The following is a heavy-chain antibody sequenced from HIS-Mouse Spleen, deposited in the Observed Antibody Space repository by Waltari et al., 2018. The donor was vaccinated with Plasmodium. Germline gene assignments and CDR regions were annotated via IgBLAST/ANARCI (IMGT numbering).Heavy chain of an antibody. CDR1: GITFSSYS. V-gene: IGHV3-21*01. D-gene: IGHD1-7*01. CDR3: ARDHNWNYDY. CDR2: ISSSSSYK. J-gene: IGHJ4*02. Sequence: VQLVESGGGLVKPGGSLRLSCAASGITFSSYSMNWVRQAPGKGLEWVSSISSSSSYKYYADSVKGRFTISRDNAKNSLYLQMNSLRAEDTAVYYCARDHNWNYDYWGQGTLVTVSS.